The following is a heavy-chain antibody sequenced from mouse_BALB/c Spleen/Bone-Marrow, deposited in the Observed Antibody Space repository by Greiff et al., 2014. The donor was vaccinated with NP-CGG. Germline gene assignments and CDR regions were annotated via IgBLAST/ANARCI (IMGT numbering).Heavy chain of an antibody. D-gene: IGHD2-14*01. V-gene: IGHV1-18*01. CDR2: ISPNIGGT. CDR3: TRSRYGDY. CDR1: GYTFTDYT. Sequence: VQLKQSGPELVKPGASVKISCKTSGYTFTDYTIHWVKQSHAKSLEWIGHISPNIGGTTYNQKFKGKATLTLDKSSTTAYMELRSLTSEDSAVYYCTRSRYGDYWGQGTTLTVSS. J-gene: IGHJ2*01.